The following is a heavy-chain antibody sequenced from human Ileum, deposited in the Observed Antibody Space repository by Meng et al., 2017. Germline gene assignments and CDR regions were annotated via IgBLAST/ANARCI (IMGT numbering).Heavy chain of an antibody. D-gene: IGHD3-16*01. CDR2: INEDGRVT. Sequence: EVQLVESGGGLVQPGGSLRLSCAASGFTFSNYWMHWVRQTPGKGLVWVSRINEDGRVTNYADSVEGRFTVSRDNAKNTLYLQMNSLRVEDTGIYYCARINYVKDSWGQGTLVTVSS. CDR1: GFTFSNYW. J-gene: IGHJ4*02. V-gene: IGHV3-74*01. CDR3: ARINYVKDS.